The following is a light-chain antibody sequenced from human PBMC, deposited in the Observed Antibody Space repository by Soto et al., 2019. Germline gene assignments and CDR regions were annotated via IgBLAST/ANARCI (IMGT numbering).Light chain of an antibody. CDR1: QGISSH. CDR2: GAS. J-gene: IGKJ5*01. Sequence: IQLTQSPSSLSASVGDGVTITCRASQGISSHLAWYQQRPGKAPVLLIYGASNLQSGVPSRFSGSGSGTAFTLTISSLQPEDFATYYCQQFSGYPLTFGQGTRLEIK. V-gene: IGKV1-9*01. CDR3: QQFSGYPLT.